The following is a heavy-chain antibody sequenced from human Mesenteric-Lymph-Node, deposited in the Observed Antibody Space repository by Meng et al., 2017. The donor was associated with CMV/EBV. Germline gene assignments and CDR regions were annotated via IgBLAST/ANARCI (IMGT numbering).Heavy chain of an antibody. CDR3: ANPTVASEDYFDY. Sequence: GGSLRLSCAASGLSLSSDYITWVRQAPGKGLEWVSIIYTGGSTYYADSVKGRFTISRDNSKNTLYLQMNSLRAEDTAVYYCANPTVASEDYFDYWGQGTLVTVSS. V-gene: IGHV3-53*01. CDR1: GLSLSSDY. CDR2: IYTGGST. J-gene: IGHJ4*02. D-gene: IGHD4-17*01.